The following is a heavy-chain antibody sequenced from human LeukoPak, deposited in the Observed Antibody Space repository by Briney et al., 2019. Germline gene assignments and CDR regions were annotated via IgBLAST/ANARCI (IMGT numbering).Heavy chain of an antibody. CDR3: AKLPIVVVVAATHY. D-gene: IGHD2-15*01. V-gene: IGHV3-23*01. CDR2: ISGGGGST. CDR1: GFTFSSYA. Sequence: GGSLRLSCAASGFTFSSYAMSWVRQAPGKGLEWVSAISGGGGSTYYADSVKGRFTISRDNSKNTLYLQMNSLRAEDTAVYYCAKLPIVVVVAATHYWGQGTLVTVSS. J-gene: IGHJ4*02.